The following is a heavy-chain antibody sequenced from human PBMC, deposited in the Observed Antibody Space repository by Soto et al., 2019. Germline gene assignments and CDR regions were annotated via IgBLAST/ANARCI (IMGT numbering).Heavy chain of an antibody. Sequence: GGSLRLSCAASGFTFSSYAMHWVRQAPGKGLEWVAVISYDGSNKYYADSVKGRFTISRDNSKNTLHLQMNSLRAEDTAVYYCARDYDSSGWYDYYYYGMDVWGQGTTVTV. CDR2: ISYDGSNK. J-gene: IGHJ6*02. CDR1: GFTFSSYA. D-gene: IGHD6-19*01. CDR3: ARDYDSSGWYDYYYYGMDV. V-gene: IGHV3-30-3*01.